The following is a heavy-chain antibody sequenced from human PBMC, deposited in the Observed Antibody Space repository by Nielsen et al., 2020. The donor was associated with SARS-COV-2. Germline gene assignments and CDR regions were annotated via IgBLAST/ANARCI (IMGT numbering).Heavy chain of an antibody. CDR1: GFTFSSYW. V-gene: IGHV3-30*18. Sequence: GGSLRLSCAASGFTFSSYWMSWVRQAPGKGLEWVAVISYDGSNKYYADSVKGRFTISRDNSKNTLYLQMNSLRAEDTAVYYCAKGGLRYFDWLWAKAGDYWGQGTLVTVSS. CDR3: AKGGLRYFDWLWAKAGDY. CDR2: ISYDGSNK. J-gene: IGHJ4*02. D-gene: IGHD3-9*01.